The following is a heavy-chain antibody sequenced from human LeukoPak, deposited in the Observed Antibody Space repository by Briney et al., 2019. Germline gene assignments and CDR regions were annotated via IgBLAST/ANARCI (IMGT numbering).Heavy chain of an antibody. J-gene: IGHJ4*02. CDR3: ARDLLGVTTYFDY. Sequence: GASVKVSCKVSGYTFIGYYIHWVRQAPGQGLEWMGWIDPNSGGTNYAQKFQGRVTMTRDRSISTAYMELSSLRSEDTAVYYCARDLLGVTTYFDYWGQGTLVTVSS. V-gene: IGHV1-2*02. CDR1: GYTFIGYY. CDR2: IDPNSGGT. D-gene: IGHD4-11*01.